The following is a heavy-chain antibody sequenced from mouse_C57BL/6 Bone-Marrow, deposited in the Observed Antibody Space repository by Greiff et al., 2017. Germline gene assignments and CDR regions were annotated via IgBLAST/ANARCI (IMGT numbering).Heavy chain of an antibody. Sequence: QVQLKQPGAELVRPGSSVKLSCKASGYTFTSYWMHWVKQRPIQGLEWIGNIDPSDSETHYNQKFKDKATLTVDKSSSTAYMQLSSLTSEDSAVYYCARDYGSSYGFDYWGQGTTLTVSS. V-gene: IGHV1-52*01. CDR1: GYTFTSYW. J-gene: IGHJ2*01. CDR2: IDPSDSET. CDR3: ARDYGSSYGFDY. D-gene: IGHD1-1*01.